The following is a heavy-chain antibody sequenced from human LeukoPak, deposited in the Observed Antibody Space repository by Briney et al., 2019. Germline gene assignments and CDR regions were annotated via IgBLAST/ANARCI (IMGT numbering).Heavy chain of an antibody. CDR3: ARDRGVGQYGYFDY. CDR1: DFTFSTYN. D-gene: IGHD2-2*01. V-gene: IGHV3-21*01. J-gene: IGHJ4*02. Sequence: GGSLRLSCAASDFTFSTYNMHWVRQAPGKGLEWVSTISSNTDSYIYYANSVRGRFTISRDNAKNSLYLQTNSLRAEDTAVYYCARDRGVGQYGYFDYWGQGTLVTVSS. CDR2: ISSNTDSYI.